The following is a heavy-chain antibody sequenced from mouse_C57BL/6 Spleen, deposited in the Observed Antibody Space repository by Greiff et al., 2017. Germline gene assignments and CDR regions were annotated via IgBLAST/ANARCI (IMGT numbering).Heavy chain of an antibody. V-gene: IGHV1-82*01. Sequence: VQLQQSGPELVKPGASVKISCKASGYAFSSSWMNWVKQRPGKGLEWIGRIYPGDGDTNYNGKFKGKATLTADKSSSTAYMQRSSLTSEDSAVYFCARSTGSSYPYFDYWGQGTTLTVSS. CDR1: GYAFSSSW. J-gene: IGHJ2*01. D-gene: IGHD1-1*01. CDR3: ARSTGSSYPYFDY. CDR2: IYPGDGDT.